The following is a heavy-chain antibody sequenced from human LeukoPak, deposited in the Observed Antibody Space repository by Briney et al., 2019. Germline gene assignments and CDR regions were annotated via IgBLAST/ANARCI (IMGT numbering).Heavy chain of an antibody. J-gene: IGHJ6*02. CDR1: GGSVSSYY. V-gene: IGHV4-59*02. CDR3: AGYSGSFYFYYGMDP. D-gene: IGHD4-23*01. Sequence: SETLSLTCTVSGGSVSSYYWSWIRQPPGKGLEWVGYIYYSGSTNYSPSLKSRATISVDTSKNQFSLNLSSVTPADTAVYYCAGYSGSFYFYYGMDPWGQGTTVTVSS. CDR2: IYYSGST.